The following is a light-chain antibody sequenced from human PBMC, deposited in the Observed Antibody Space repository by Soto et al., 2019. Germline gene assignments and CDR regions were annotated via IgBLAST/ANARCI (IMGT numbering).Light chain of an antibody. CDR3: SSYTNINTRACV. Sequence: QSALTQPASVSESPGQSITISCTGTNNDVGNYKLVSWYQQHPGKAPKLIIYEVTDRPSGVSNRFSGSKSGNTASLTISGLQAEDEAEYYCSSYTNINTRACVFGTGTKLTVL. CDR2: EVT. V-gene: IGLV2-14*02. CDR1: NNDVGNYKL. J-gene: IGLJ1*01.